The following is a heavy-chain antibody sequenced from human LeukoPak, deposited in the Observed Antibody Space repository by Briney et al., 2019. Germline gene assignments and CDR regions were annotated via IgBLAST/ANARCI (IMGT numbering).Heavy chain of an antibody. CDR2: ISAYNGNT. D-gene: IGHD3-3*01. CDR3: ARVPNGLLFGWFDP. V-gene: IGHV1-18*01. Sequence: ASVKVSCKVSGYTFTSYGISWVRQATGQGLEWMGWISAYNGNTNYAQKLQGRVTMTTDTSTSTAYMELRSLRSDDTAVYYCARVPNGLLFGWFDPWGQGTLVTVSS. CDR1: GYTFTSYG. J-gene: IGHJ5*02.